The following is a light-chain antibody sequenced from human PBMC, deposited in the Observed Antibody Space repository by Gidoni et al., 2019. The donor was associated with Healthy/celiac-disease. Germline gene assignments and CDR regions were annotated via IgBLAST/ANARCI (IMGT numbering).Light chain of an antibody. J-gene: IGKJ1*01. CDR2: KAS. CDR1: QSISSW. V-gene: IGKV1-5*03. CDR3: KKYNSYSA. Sequence: DIQMTQSPSTLSASVRDRVTITCRASQSISSWSAWYQQKPRKAPKLLIYKASSLESGVQSRFRGSGSETEFTLTISSMQPDDFATYYSKKYNSYSAFGQXTKVEIK.